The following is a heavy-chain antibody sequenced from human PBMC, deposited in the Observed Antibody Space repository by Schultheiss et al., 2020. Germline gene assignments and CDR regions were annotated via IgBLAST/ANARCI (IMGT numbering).Heavy chain of an antibody. Sequence: GESLKISCAASGFTVSSNYMSWVRQAPGKGLEWVSVIYSGGSTYYADSVKGRFTISRDNSKNTLYLQMNSLRAEDTAVYYCARDGDYYDSSVYWGQGTLVTVSS. V-gene: IGHV3-53*01. J-gene: IGHJ4*02. CDR3: ARDGDYYDSSVY. CDR1: GFTVSSNY. D-gene: IGHD3-22*01. CDR2: IYSGGST.